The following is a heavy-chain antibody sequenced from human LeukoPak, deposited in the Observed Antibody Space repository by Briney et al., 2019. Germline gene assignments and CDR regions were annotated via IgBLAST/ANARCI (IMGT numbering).Heavy chain of an antibody. D-gene: IGHD6-13*01. CDR3: AKEGREIAAAGTQYCFDY. Sequence: GGSLRLSCAASGFTVSTNYMSWVRQAPGKGLEWVSAISGSGGSTYYADSVKGRFTISRDNSKNTLYLQMNSLRAEDTAVYYCAKEGREIAAAGTQYCFDYWGQGTLVTVSS. V-gene: IGHV3-23*01. CDR1: GFTVSTNY. J-gene: IGHJ4*02. CDR2: ISGSGGST.